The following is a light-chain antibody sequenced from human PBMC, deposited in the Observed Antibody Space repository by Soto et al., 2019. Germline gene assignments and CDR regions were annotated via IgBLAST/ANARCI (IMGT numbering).Light chain of an antibody. V-gene: IGLV2-14*01. CDR2: EVS. CDR1: SSDVGAYNY. J-gene: IGLJ3*02. CDR3: TSYRTTTTWV. Sequence: QSVLTQPASVSGSPGQSVAISCTGTSSDVGAYNYVSWYQHLPGKAPKLIIYEVSNRPSGISNRFSGSKSGNTASLTISGLQPEDEADYYCTSYRTTTTWVFGGGTKLTVL.